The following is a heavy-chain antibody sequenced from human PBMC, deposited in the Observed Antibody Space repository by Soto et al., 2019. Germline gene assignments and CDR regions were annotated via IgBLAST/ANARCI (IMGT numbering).Heavy chain of an antibody. D-gene: IGHD1-20*01. CDR2: ISWDGGST. Sequence: GGSLRLSCAASGFTFDDYAMHWVRQAPGKGLEWVSLISWDGGSTYYADSVKGRFTISRDNSKNSLYLQMNSLRAEDTALYYCAKSSITGYYYYYGMDGWGQGTTVTVSS. CDR3: AKSSITGYYYYYGMDG. J-gene: IGHJ6*02. CDR1: GFTFDDYA. V-gene: IGHV3-43D*04.